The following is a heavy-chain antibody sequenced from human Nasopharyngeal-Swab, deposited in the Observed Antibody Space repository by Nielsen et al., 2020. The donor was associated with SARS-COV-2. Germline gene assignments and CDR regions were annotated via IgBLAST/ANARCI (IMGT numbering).Heavy chain of an antibody. V-gene: IGHV4-59*02. Sequence: SETLSLTCTVSGASVSDYYWSWVRQPPGKGLEWLGSFYSTETPDYNPSLNSRVVMSIDTSKNQLSLRLTSVTAADTAAYYCARYHYLDVWGKGTTVTVSS. J-gene: IGHJ6*03. CDR1: GASVSDYY. CDR3: ARYHYLDV. CDR2: FYSTETP.